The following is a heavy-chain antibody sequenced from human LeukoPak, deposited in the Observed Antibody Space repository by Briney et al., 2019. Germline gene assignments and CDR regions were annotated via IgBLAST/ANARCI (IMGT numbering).Heavy chain of an antibody. V-gene: IGHV1-2*02. CDR2: INPNRGGK. CDR3: AKDPGDTIFGVVNFHYYYYMDV. J-gene: IGHJ6*03. CDR1: VYTFTGYY. Sequence: GASVTVSFKSSVYTFTGYYMHWVRQAPGQGLGWAGWINPNRGGKNYAQKFQGGVTMTRDTNISTAHMYLSRRRSDWTAVYYCAKDPGDTIFGVVNFHYYYYMDVCDKGTTATVSS. D-gene: IGHD3-3*01.